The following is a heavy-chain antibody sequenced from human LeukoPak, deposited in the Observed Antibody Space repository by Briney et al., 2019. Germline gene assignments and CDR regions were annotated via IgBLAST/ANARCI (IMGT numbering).Heavy chain of an antibody. CDR3: ARAFDTSWDYYYMDV. V-gene: IGHV3-21*01. J-gene: IGHJ6*03. D-gene: IGHD2-2*01. Sequence: GFLRLSCAASGFTFSTYSMNWVRQAPGRGLEWVSSTSSTSRYIYYADSVKGRFTISRDDAKNSLYLQMNSLRAEDTAVYYCARAFDTSWDYYYMDVWGKGTTVTVSS. CDR2: TSSTSRYI. CDR1: GFTFSTYS.